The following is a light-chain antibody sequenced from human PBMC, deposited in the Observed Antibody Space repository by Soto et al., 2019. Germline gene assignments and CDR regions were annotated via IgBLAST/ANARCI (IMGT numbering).Light chain of an antibody. Sequence: DIQMTQSHSTLSASVEDRVTITCRASQSISSWLAWYQQKPGKAPKLLIYKASSLESGVPSRFSGSGSGTEFTLTISSLHPDDFATHYRKQYHSYWTFVQGTKVDIK. CDR3: KQYHSYWT. CDR1: QSISSW. V-gene: IGKV1-5*03. CDR2: KAS. J-gene: IGKJ1*01.